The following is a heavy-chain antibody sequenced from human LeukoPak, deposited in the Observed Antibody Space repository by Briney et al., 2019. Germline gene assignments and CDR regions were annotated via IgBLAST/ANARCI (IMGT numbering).Heavy chain of an antibody. D-gene: IGHD5-18*01. CDR3: ACREFYSPWPGP. V-gene: IGHV5-51*01. Sequence: GESLKISCQGFGYRFNSYWIGWVRQMPGKGLEWMGVIYGGDSETKYSPSFQGHVTISADKSIRTAYLQWSSLKASDTAMYYCACREFYSPWPGPWGQGTLVTVSS. J-gene: IGHJ5*02. CDR1: GYRFNSYW. CDR2: IYGGDSET.